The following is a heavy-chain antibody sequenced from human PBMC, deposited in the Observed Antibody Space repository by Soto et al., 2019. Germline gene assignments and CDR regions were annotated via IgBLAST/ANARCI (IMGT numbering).Heavy chain of an antibody. CDR2: ISGSGGST. D-gene: IGHD3-3*01. CDR1: GFTFSSYA. J-gene: IGHJ4*02. CDR3: AKGPRAIFGMFIRSTIDY. V-gene: IGHV3-23*01. Sequence: GGSLRLSCSASGFTFSSYAMSWVRQAPGKGLEWVSAISGSGGSTYYADSVKGRFTISRDNSKNTLYLQMNSLRAEDTAVYYCAKGPRAIFGMFIRSTIDYWGQGT.